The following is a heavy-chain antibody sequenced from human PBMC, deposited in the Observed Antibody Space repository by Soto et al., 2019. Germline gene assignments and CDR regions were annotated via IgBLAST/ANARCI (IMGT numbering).Heavy chain of an antibody. CDR1: GFTFSSYW. Sequence: EVQLVESGGGLVQPGGSLRLSCAASGFTFSSYWMSWVRQAPGKGLEWVANIKQDGSEKYYVDSVKGRFTFSRDNAKNSLYLQMNSLRAEDSAVYYCARDCSGGSCYFDCWGQGTLVTVSS. CDR2: IKQDGSEK. J-gene: IGHJ4*02. V-gene: IGHV3-7*01. D-gene: IGHD2-15*01. CDR3: ARDCSGGSCYFDC.